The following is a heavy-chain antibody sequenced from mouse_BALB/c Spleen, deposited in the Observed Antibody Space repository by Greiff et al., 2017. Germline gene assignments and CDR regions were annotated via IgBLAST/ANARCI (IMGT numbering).Heavy chain of an antibody. CDR3: AKQPPYYRYDEGFAY. CDR1: GFSLTDYG. Sequence: VKLVESGPGLVAPSQSLSITCTVSGFSLTDYGVSWIRQPPGKGLEWLGVIWGGGSTYYNSALKSRLSISKDNSKSQVFLKMNSLQTDDTAMYYCAKQPPYYRYDEGFAYWGQGTLVTVSA. CDR2: IWGGGST. D-gene: IGHD2-14*01. J-gene: IGHJ3*01. V-gene: IGHV2-6-5*01.